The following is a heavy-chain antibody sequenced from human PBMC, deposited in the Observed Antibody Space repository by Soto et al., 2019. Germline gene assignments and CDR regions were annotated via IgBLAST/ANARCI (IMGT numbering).Heavy chain of an antibody. D-gene: IGHD2-15*01. CDR1: GFTFSSYS. CDR3: ASYPPPYCSGGSCYSAEGYYYGMDV. CDR2: ISSSSSYI. Sequence: EVQLVESGGGLVKPGGSLRLSCAASGFTFSSYSMNWVRQAPGKGLEWVSSISSSSSYIYYADSVKGRFTISRDNAKNSLYLKMNSLRAEDTAVYYCASYPPPYCSGGSCYSAEGYYYGMDVWGQGTTVTVSS. J-gene: IGHJ6*02. V-gene: IGHV3-21*01.